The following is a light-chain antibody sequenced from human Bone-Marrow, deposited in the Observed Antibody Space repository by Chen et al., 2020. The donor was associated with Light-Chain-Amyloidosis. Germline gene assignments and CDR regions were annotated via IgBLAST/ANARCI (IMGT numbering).Light chain of an antibody. V-gene: IGLV1-44*01. CDR1: ISNIGSNS. J-gene: IGLJ3*02. Sequence: QSVLTQPPSASGTPGHRVTISCSGGISNIGSNSVNWHQQLPGPAPRLLIYNNDRRPSGVPGRFSGSKSGTSASLAISGLRSEDEADYYCVAWDDSLNGPMFGGGTKLTVL. CDR3: VAWDDSLNGPM. CDR2: NND.